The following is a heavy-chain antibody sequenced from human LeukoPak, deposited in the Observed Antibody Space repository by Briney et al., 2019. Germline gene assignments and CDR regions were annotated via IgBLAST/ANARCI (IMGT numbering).Heavy chain of an antibody. CDR2: ISWDGGST. CDR1: GFTFDDYT. D-gene: IGHD2-2*01. Sequence: GGSLRLSCAASGFTFDDYTMHWVRQAPGKGLEWVSLISWDGGSTYYADSVKGRFTISRDNSKNSLYLQMNSLRTEDTGLYYCAKAGYCSSTSCFTYYYYYMDVWGKGTTVTVSS. CDR3: AKAGYCSSTSCFTYYYYYMDV. V-gene: IGHV3-43*01. J-gene: IGHJ6*03.